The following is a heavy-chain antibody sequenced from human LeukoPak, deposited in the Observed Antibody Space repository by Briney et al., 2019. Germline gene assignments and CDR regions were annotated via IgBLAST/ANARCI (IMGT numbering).Heavy chain of an antibody. J-gene: IGHJ6*02. V-gene: IGHV1-2*04. Sequence: ASVKVSCKASGYTFTSYDINWVRQATGQGLEWMGWINPNSGGTSYAQKFQGWVTMTRDTSISTAYMELSRLRSDDTAVYYCARGEGYGGIYGMDVWGQGTTVTVSS. D-gene: IGHD4-23*01. CDR1: GYTFTSYD. CDR2: INPNSGGT. CDR3: ARGEGYGGIYGMDV.